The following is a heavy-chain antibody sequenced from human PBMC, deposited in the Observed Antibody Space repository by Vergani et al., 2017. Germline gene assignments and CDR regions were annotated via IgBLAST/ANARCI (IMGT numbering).Heavy chain of an antibody. CDR1: GYIFKNYY. V-gene: IGHV1-46*02. CDR3: ARSIGYCAGATCRAYYFDH. Sequence: VQLVQSGAEVRKPGASVTVSCTASGYIFKNYYIHRLRQAPGQAFEWMGILNPTTGHTTSAQKYMGRVDMTRDPSTDTSTRTVQMTLSSLRSEATAVYYCARSIGYCAGATCRAYYFDHWGQGTRVTVSS. J-gene: IGHJ5*02. CDR2: LNPTTGHT. D-gene: IGHD2-21*01.